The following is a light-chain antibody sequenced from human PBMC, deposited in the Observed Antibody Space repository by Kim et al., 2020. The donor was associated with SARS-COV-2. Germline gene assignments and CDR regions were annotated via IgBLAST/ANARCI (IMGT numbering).Light chain of an antibody. V-gene: IGKV1-33*01. CDR1: QDISNF. J-gene: IGKJ3*01. CDR2: DAT. CDR3: QQYSILFT. Sequence: SASVGDRVTITCQASQDISNFLNWYQQKPGKAPNLLIYDATNLETGVPSRFSGSGSGTHFTFTINNLQPEDIATYYCQQYSILFTFGPGTKVDIK.